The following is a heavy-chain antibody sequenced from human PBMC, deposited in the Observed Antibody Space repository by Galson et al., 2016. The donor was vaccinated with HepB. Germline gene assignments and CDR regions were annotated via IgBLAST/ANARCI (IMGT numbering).Heavy chain of an antibody. Sequence: SLRLSSAASGFTFSRYDMHWVRHVTGKGLEWVSAIGTAGDTYYPGSVKGRFTISRENAKNSLYLQMNSLRDEDTAVYYCARDGGGTGGYYYYAMDVWGQGTTVAVSS. CDR2: IGTAGDT. CDR3: ARDGGGTGGYYYYAMDV. V-gene: IGHV3-13*01. J-gene: IGHJ6*02. D-gene: IGHD1-14*01. CDR1: GFTFSRYD.